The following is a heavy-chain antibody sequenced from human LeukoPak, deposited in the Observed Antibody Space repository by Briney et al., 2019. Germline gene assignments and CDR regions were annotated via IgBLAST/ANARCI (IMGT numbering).Heavy chain of an antibody. V-gene: IGHV1-69*13. CDR3: ATQTIYDEDAFDI. J-gene: IGHJ3*02. CDR1: GGTFISYA. Sequence: SVKVSCKASGGTFISYAISWVRQAPGQGLEWMGGIIPIFGTANYAQKFQGRVTITADESTSTAYMELSSLRSEDTAVYYCATQTIYDEDAFDIWGQGTMVTVSS. D-gene: IGHD3-16*01. CDR2: IIPIFGTA.